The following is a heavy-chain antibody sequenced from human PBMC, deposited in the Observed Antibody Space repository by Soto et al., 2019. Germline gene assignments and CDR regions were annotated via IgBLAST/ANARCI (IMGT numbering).Heavy chain of an antibody. CDR1: GFTFSNAW. CDR3: TTGYYYDSSGRMVDY. Sequence: GGSLRLSCAASGFTFSNAWMNWVRQAPGKGLEWVGRIKSKTDGGTTDYAAPVKGRFTISRDDSKSTLYLQMNSLKTEDTAVYYCTTGYYYDSSGRMVDYWGQGTLVTVSS. V-gene: IGHV3-15*07. J-gene: IGHJ4*02. D-gene: IGHD3-22*01. CDR2: IKSKTDGGTT.